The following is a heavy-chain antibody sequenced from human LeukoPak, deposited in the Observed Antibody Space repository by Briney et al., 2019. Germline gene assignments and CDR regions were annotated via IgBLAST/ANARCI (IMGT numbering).Heavy chain of an antibody. V-gene: IGHV4-59*01. J-gene: IGHJ4*02. CDR2: IYYSGST. D-gene: IGHD6-19*01. Sequence: SETLSLTCTVSGGSISSYYWSWIRQPPGKGPEWIGYIYYSGSTNYNPSLKSRVTISVDTSKDQFSLKLSSVTAADTAVYYCARGYSSGWYGGLRYWGQGTLVTVSS. CDR1: GGSISSYY. CDR3: ARGYSSGWYGGLRY.